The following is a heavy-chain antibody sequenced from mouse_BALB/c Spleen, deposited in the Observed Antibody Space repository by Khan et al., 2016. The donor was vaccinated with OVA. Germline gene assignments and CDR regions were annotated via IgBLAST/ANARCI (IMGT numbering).Heavy chain of an antibody. V-gene: IGHV1S41*01. D-gene: IGHD3-2*02. CDR2: IGPGSGTP. CDR3: SGSDFSGKCLYAMDP. Sequence: DLVKPGASVKLSCKASGYTFTSYWINWIKQRPGQGLEWVGQIGPGSGTPYYHEVCKGKATLTVDTSSSTVYIQLSSRASEGSAVFVWSGSDFSGKCLYAMDPGGPGTSVT. J-gene: IGHJ4*01. CDR1: GYTFTSYW.